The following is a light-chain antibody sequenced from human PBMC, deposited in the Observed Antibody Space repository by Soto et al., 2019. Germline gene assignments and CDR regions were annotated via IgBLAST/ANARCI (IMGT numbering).Light chain of an antibody. J-gene: IGLJ1*01. CDR1: NSDVGGYNY. CDR2: EVS. CDR3: SSYTSNNTYV. Sequence: QSALTQPASMSGSPGQWSTISCTGTNSDVGGYNYVSWYQQHPGKAPKLMIYEVSNRPSGVSSRFSGSKSGNTASLTISGLQAEDEADYYCSSYTSNNTYVFGTGTKLTVL. V-gene: IGLV2-14*01.